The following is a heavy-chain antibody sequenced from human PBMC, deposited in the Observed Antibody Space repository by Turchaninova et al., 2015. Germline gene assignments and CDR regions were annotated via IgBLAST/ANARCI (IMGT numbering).Heavy chain of an antibody. Sequence: EVQLLESGGGLVQPGGSLRLSCAASGFTFSSYAMSWVRQAPGKGLEWVSAISGSGGRTYYADSVKGRLTISRDNSKKTLYLQMNSLRAEDTAVYYCAKGPYCSSTSCYLNDAFDIWGQGTMVTVSS. CDR3: AKGPYCSSTSCYLNDAFDI. D-gene: IGHD2-2*01. J-gene: IGHJ3*02. CDR2: ISGSGGRT. CDR1: GFTFSSYA. V-gene: IGHV3-23*01.